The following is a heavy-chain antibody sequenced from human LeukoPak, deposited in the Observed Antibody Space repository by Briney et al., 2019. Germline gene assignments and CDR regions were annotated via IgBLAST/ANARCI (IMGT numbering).Heavy chain of an antibody. V-gene: IGHV1-69*04. CDR3: ARDPGDYYYGMDV. CDR1: GGTFSSYA. CDR2: IIPILGIA. Sequence: ASVKVSCKASGGTFSSYAISWVRQAPGQGLEWMGRIIPILGIANYAQKFQGRATITADKSTSTAYMELSSLRSEDTAVYYCARDPGDYYYGMDVWGQGTTVTVSS. D-gene: IGHD4-17*01. J-gene: IGHJ6*02.